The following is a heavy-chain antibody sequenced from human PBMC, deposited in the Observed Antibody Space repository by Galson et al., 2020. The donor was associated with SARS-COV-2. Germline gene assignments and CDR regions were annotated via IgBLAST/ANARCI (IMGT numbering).Heavy chain of an antibody. V-gene: IGHV4-59*01. D-gene: IGHD6-13*01. CDR2: IFYTGSS. CDR1: GASINYYS. J-gene: IGHJ4*02. Sequence: ASETLSLTCTVSGASINYYSSSWIRQPPGKGLEWVGYIFYTGSSDYNPSLKSRVTISVDTSKNQFSLNLTSVTAADTAVYYCAREAGSWAFDYWGQGALVTVSS. CDR3: AREAGSWAFDY.